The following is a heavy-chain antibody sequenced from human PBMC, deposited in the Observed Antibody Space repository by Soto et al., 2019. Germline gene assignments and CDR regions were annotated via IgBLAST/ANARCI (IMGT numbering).Heavy chain of an antibody. CDR1: GFTFSSYE. J-gene: IGHJ4*02. CDR3: AYRTSSDFDY. CDR2: ISSSGSTI. Sequence: GGSLRLSCAASGFTFSSYEMNWVRQAPGKGLEWVSYISSSGSTIYYADSVKGRFTISRDNAKNSLYLQMNSLRAEDTAVYYCAYRTSSDFDYWGQGTLVTVSS. V-gene: IGHV3-48*03. D-gene: IGHD6-19*01.